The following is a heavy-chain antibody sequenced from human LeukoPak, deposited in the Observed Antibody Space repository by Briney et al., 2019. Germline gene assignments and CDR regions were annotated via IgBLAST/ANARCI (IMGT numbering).Heavy chain of an antibody. D-gene: IGHD3-9*01. J-gene: IGHJ4*02. CDR2: IFYTGTT. Sequence: PSETLSLTCTVSGGSISSSNYYWGWIRQPPGKGLEWIGSIFYTGTTYYIPSLKSRITISVDTSKNHFSLRMRSVTAADTAVYYCASQRRVNYDILAPLGYFDHWGQGTLVTVSS. CDR1: GGSISSSNYY. CDR3: ASQRRVNYDILAPLGYFDH. V-gene: IGHV4-39*02.